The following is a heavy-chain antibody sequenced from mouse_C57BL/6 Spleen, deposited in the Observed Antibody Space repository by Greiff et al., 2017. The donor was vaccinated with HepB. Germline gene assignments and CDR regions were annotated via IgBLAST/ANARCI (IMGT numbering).Heavy chain of an antibody. J-gene: IGHJ2*01. CDR2: INPNNGGT. D-gene: IGHD1-1*01. Sequence: EVQLQQSGPELVKPGASVKISCKASGYTFTDYYMNWVKQSHGKSLEWIGDINPNNGGTSYNQKFKGKATLTVDKSSSTAYMELRSLTSEDSAVYYCAREGIFITTVGAKEGFDYWGQGTTLTVSS. V-gene: IGHV1-26*01. CDR1: GYTFTDYY. CDR3: AREGIFITTVGAKEGFDY.